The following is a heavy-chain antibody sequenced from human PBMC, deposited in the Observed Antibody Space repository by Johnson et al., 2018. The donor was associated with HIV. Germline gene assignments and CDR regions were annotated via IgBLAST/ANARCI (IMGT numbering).Heavy chain of an antibody. D-gene: IGHD6-19*01. CDR1: GFTVSSNY. CDR2: ISSGGST. V-gene: IGHV3-66*03. J-gene: IGHJ3*02. Sequence: VQLVESGGGLIQPGGSLILSCAASGFTVSSNYMNWVRQAPGKGLEWVSVISSGGSTYYADSVQGRFTISRDNSKNMLYLQINSLRAEDTAVDYCVRPVAVMNDAFDIWGQGTMVTVSS. CDR3: VRPVAVMNDAFDI.